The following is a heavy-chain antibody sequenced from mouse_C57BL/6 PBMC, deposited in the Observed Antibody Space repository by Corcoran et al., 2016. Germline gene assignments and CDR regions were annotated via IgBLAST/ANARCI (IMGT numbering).Heavy chain of an antibody. CDR2: INPYNGGT. D-gene: IGHD1-1*01. J-gene: IGHJ4*01. Sequence: EVQLQQSGPVLVKPGASVKMSCKASGYTFTDYYMNWVKQSHGKSLEWIGVINPYNGGTSYNQKFKGKATLTVDKSSSTAYMELNSLTSEDSAVYYCARSPLYGTGAMDYWGQGTSVTVSS. V-gene: IGHV1-19*01. CDR1: GYTFTDYY. CDR3: ARSPLYGTGAMDY.